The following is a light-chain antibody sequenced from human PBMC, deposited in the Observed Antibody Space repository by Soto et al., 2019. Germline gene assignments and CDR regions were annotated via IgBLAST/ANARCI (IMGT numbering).Light chain of an antibody. CDR3: QQRSDWPST. CDR1: QSVRSY. Sequence: EIVLTQSPATLSLSPGERATLSCRASQSVRSYLAWYQQKPGQAPRLLIYDASNRAPGSPARFSGRGSGTDFTLTISSLEPGDFAVYDCQQRSDWPSTFGGGTKVQLK. V-gene: IGKV3-11*01. CDR2: DAS. J-gene: IGKJ4*01.